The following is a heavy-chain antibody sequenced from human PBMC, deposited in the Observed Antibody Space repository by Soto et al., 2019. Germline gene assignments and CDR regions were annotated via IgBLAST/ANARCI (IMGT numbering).Heavy chain of an antibody. CDR1: GGTFSSYA. CDR2: INPNSGGT. D-gene: IGHD6-13*01. J-gene: IGHJ6*02. V-gene: IGHV1-2*04. CDR3: ARVGYSSSWNTYYGMDG. Sequence: ASVKVSCKASGGTFSSYAISWVRQAPGQGLEWMGWINPNSGGTNYAQKFQGWVTMTRDTSISTAYMELSRLRSDDTAVYYCARVGYSSSWNTYYGMDGWGQGNTVTVSS.